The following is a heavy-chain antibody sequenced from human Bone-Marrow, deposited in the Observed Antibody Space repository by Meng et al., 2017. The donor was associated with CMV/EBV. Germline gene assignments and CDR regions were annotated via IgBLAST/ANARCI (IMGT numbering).Heavy chain of an antibody. CDR1: GGSISSSSYY. V-gene: IGHV4-39*07. J-gene: IGHJ3*02. D-gene: IGHD2-2*01. CDR3: ARDRVGSTSDAFDI. Sequence: ESLKISCTVSGGSISSSSYYWGWIRQPPGKGLEWIGSIYYSGSTYYNPSLKSRVTISVDTSKNQFSLKLSSVTAADTAVYYCARDRVGSTSDAFDIWGQGTMVTVSS. CDR2: IYYSGST.